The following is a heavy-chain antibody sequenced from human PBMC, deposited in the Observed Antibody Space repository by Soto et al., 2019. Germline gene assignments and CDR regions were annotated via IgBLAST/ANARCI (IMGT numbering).Heavy chain of an antibody. V-gene: IGHV3-23*01. CDR2: ISGSGGST. J-gene: IGHJ4*02. Sequence: VGSLRLSCAASGFTFSSYAMSWVRQAPGKGLEWVSAISGSGGSTYYADSVKGRFTISRDNSKNTLYLQMNSLRAEDTAVYYCAKGAPPYYDFWSGYYIPSETPYFDYWGQGTLVTVS. CDR1: GFTFSSYA. CDR3: AKGAPPYYDFWSGYYIPSETPYFDY. D-gene: IGHD3-3*01.